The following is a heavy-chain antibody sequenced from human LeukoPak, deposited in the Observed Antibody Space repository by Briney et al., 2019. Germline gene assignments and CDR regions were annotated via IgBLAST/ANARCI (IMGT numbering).Heavy chain of an antibody. CDR1: GFTFSSYS. Sequence: GGSLRLSCAASGFTFSSYSMNWVRQAPGKGLEWVSYISSSSSTIYYADSVKGRFTISRDNAKNSLYLQMNSLRAEDTAVYYCARDSPIAAAGHDYWGQGTLVTVSS. CDR2: ISSSSSTI. V-gene: IGHV3-48*01. CDR3: ARDSPIAAAGHDY. D-gene: IGHD6-13*01. J-gene: IGHJ4*02.